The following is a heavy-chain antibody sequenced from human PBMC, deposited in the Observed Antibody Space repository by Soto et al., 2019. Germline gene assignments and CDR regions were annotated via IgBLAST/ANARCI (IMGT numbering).Heavy chain of an antibody. Sequence: GESLKISCNGSGYSFTSYWISWVRQMPGKGLEWMGIIFPSDSDTRYSPSFQGQVTISADKSISTAYLQWSSLKAADTAMYYCARHQYNSNLFDYWGQGTLVTVSS. CDR3: ARHQYNSNLFDY. V-gene: IGHV5-51*01. J-gene: IGHJ4*02. CDR2: IFPSDSDT. D-gene: IGHD4-4*01. CDR1: GYSFTSYW.